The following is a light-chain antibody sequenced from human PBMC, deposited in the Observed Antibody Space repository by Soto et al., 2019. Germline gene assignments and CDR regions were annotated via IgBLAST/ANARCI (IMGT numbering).Light chain of an antibody. CDR3: TSWTSSNSYV. CDR2: DVS. Sequence: LTQPASVSGSPAQSITISCTGTSSDVGAYNYVSWYQQYPGKAPKLMIFDVSNRPSGISHRFSGSKSGDTASLTISGLQAEDEADYYCTSWTSSNSYVFGTGTKLT. CDR1: SSDVGAYNY. J-gene: IGLJ1*01. V-gene: IGLV2-14*01.